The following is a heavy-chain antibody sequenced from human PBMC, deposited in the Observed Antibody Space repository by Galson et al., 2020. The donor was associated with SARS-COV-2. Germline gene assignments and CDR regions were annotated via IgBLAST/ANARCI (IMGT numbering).Heavy chain of an antibody. D-gene: IGHD3-3*01. CDR2: IYHSGST. CDR1: GGSISSSNW. CDR3: ARVRAGSITIFGVVPRHYYYMDV. J-gene: IGHJ6*03. V-gene: IGHV4-4*02. Sequence: TLSLTCAVSGGSISSSNWWSWVRQPPGKGLEWIGEIYHSGSTNYNPSLKSRVTISVDKSKNQFSLKLSSVTAADTAVYYCARVRAGSITIFGVVPRHYYYMDVWGKGTTVTVSS.